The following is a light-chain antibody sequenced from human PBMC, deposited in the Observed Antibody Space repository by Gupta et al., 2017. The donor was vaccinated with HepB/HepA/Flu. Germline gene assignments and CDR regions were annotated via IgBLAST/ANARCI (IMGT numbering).Light chain of an antibody. CDR3: MQNLPLRT. CDR1: QRLLHTDGHHY. Sequence: VIPQSPLSLVITPGEPATISCRSRQRLLHTDGHHYLDWYVQTPGPSPQLLIYLSSHLASGVPDRCSGGGSGTDLTLRISIVEAEDVVVYYCMQNLPLRTFGRGTKVEIK. CDR2: LSS. J-gene: IGKJ4*02. V-gene: IGKV2-28*01.